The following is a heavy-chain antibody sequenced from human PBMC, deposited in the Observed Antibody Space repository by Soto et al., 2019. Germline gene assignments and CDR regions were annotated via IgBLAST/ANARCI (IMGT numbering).Heavy chain of an antibody. CDR3: TQDLIEAAANDYMGV. D-gene: IGHD2-15*01. CDR2: IRAGSGKT. V-gene: IGHV3-23*01. Sequence: EVQLLESGGDLVQPGGSLSLSCAASGFTFDSFAMSWVRQAPGRGLEWVSVIRAGSGKTFYADSVRGRFTISRDESKGTLYLQMNSLRADGTALYFCTQDLIEAAANDYMGVWGRGTTVTVSS. J-gene: IGHJ6*03. CDR1: GFTFDSFA.